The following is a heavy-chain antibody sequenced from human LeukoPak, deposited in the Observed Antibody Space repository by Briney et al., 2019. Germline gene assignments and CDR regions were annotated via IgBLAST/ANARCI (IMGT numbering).Heavy chain of an antibody. J-gene: IGHJ4*01. CDR3: ERERDDSSRGWFD. CDR1: GGSISSSSYC. CDR2: IDDSGST. V-gene: IGHV4-39*06. D-gene: IGHD3-22*01. Sequence: SETLSLTCTVSGGSISSSSYCWGWIRPPPGKGLEWNGSIDDSGSTYSHPYLKSRVTISVDTSKNQFTLKLGSVTAAVVAVLHCERERDDSSRGWFD.